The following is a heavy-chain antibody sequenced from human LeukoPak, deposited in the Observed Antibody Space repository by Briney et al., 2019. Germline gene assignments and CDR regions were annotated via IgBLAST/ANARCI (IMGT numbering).Heavy chain of an antibody. V-gene: IGHV4-39*07. CDR3: ARARPAPDAFDI. CDR1: GGSISSSSYY. Sequence: SETLSLTCTVSGGSISSSSYYWGWIRQPPGKGLEGIGSIYYSGSTNYNPSLKSRVTISVDTSKNQFSLKLSSVTAADTAVYYCARARPAPDAFDIWGQGTMVTVSS. D-gene: IGHD6-6*01. CDR2: IYYSGST. J-gene: IGHJ3*02.